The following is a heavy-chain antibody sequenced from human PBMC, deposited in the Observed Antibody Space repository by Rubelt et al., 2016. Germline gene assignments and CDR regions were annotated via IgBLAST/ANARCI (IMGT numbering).Heavy chain of an antibody. Sequence: QVTLKESGPALVRPTQTLTLTCDFSGFSLDTSGMCVNWVRQAPGKALEWLALVDWDGSRYYSTSLKARLTISKDPSRKWVVLTVTNVTPVDTGTYYCARTLSRYYYGLDAWGQGTTVTVSS. D-gene: IGHD3-10*01. CDR2: VDWDGSR. CDR3: ARTLSRYYYGLDA. J-gene: IGHJ6*02. V-gene: IGHV2-70*13. CDR1: GFSLDTSGMC.